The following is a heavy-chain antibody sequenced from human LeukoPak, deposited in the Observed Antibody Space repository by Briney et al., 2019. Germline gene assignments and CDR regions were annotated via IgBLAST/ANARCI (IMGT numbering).Heavy chain of an antibody. V-gene: IGHV3-23*01. Sequence: GGSLRLSCAASGFTFSSYAISWVRQAPGKGLEWVSAISGNGGSTYYADSVKGRFTISRDNSKNTLYLQMNSLRAEDTAVYYCAKDPSSGDIVVVPAATDYWGQGTLVTVSS. J-gene: IGHJ4*02. D-gene: IGHD2-2*01. CDR1: GFTFSSYA. CDR3: AKDPSSGDIVVVPAATDY. CDR2: ISGNGGST.